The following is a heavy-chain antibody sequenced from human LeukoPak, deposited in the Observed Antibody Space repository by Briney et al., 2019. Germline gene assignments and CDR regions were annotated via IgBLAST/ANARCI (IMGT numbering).Heavy chain of an antibody. V-gene: IGHV1-2*02. CDR2: TNPNSGGT. Sequence: ASVKVSCKASGYTFTGYYMHWVRQAPGQGLEWLGGTNPNSGGTNYAQKFQGRVTMTRDTSISTAYMELSRLRSDDTAVYYCASHAPTYYYDSSGYQFGYWGQGTLVTVSS. J-gene: IGHJ4*02. D-gene: IGHD3-22*01. CDR3: ASHAPTYYYDSSGYQFGY. CDR1: GYTFTGYY.